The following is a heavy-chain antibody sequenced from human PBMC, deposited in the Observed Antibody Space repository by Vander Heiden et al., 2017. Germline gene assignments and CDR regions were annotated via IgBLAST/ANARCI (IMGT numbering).Heavy chain of an antibody. V-gene: IGHV3-23*01. J-gene: IGHJ5*02. D-gene: IGHD2-2*01. CDR2: ISGICGST. CDR3: AKDRGYCSSTSCHNWFDP. CDR1: GVTVSIYA. Sequence: EVLPSASAGSIVHPGGSRRLSCAASGVTVSIYAMSWVRQAAGKGLECVSAISGICGSTYYADSVKGRFTISRDNSKNTLYLQKNSVRAADTAVYYCAKDRGYCSSTSCHNWFDPWGQGTLVT.